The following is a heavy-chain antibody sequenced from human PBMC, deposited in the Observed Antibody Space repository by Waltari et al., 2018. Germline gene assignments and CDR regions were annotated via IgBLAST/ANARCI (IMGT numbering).Heavy chain of an antibody. V-gene: IGHV3-33*01. Sequence: VQLVESGGGEVQPGRSLRLFCEASGVTFSSHGVHWFRQGPNKGLEWVASIWYDGSKEYYADSGKGRFTISRDNSKNTLYLQMNSLRVEDTAMYYCAREPHYYDSPYFDYWGQGTLVTVSS. D-gene: IGHD3-22*01. CDR3: AREPHYYDSPYFDY. J-gene: IGHJ4*02. CDR2: IWYDGSKE. CDR1: GVTFSSHG.